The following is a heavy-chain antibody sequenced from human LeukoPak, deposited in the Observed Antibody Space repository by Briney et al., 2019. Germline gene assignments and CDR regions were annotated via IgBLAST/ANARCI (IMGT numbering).Heavy chain of an antibody. Sequence: SETLSLTCTVSGGSISSYYWGWIRQPPGKGLEWIGSIYYSGSTYYNPSLKSRVTISVDTSKNQFSLKLSSVTAADTAVYYCAGEEGFDYWGQGTLVTVSS. CDR2: IYYSGST. V-gene: IGHV4-39*07. CDR3: AGEEGFDY. J-gene: IGHJ4*02. CDR1: GGSISSYY.